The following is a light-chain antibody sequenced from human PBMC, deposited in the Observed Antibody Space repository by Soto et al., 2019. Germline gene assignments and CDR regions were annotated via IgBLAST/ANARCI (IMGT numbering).Light chain of an antibody. J-gene: IGKJ1*01. Sequence: IQMTQSPSSLSASLGDRVTITCQASHDIRNSLNWYQQPRGKPPKVXISDASNLELGVPSKVSGTGSETDFTLTINGLQPADVETYDCQKYNSATWTFGPGTQVDIK. CDR2: DAS. CDR1: HDIRNS. V-gene: IGKV1-33*01. CDR3: QKYNSATWT.